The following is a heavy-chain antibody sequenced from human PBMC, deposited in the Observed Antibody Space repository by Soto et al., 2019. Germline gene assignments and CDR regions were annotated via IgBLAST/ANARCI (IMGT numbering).Heavy chain of an antibody. CDR2: INQSGST. V-gene: IGHV4-34*01. D-gene: IGHD2-15*01. Sequence: SETLSLTCAVYGGSFSGYYWSWIRQPPGKGLEWIGEINQSGSTNYNPSLKSRVTISVDTSKNQFSLKLSSVTAADTAVYYCARVIVVVVAAPKPLAYCGQGTLVTVSS. CDR1: GGSFSGYY. CDR3: ARVIVVVVAAPKPLAY. J-gene: IGHJ1*01.